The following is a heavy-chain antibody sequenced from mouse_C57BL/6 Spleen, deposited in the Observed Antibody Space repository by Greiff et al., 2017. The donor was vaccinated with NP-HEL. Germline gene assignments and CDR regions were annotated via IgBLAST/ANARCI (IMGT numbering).Heavy chain of an antibody. D-gene: IGHD1-1*01. Sequence: EVKLMESGPVLVKPGASVKMSCKASGYTFTDYYMNWVKQSHGKSLEWIGVINPYNGGTSYNQKFKGKATLTVDKSSSTAYMELNSLTSEDSAVYYCARGDTTVEGWFAYWGQGTLVTVSA. V-gene: IGHV1-19*01. J-gene: IGHJ3*01. CDR2: INPYNGGT. CDR3: ARGDTTVEGWFAY. CDR1: GYTFTDYY.